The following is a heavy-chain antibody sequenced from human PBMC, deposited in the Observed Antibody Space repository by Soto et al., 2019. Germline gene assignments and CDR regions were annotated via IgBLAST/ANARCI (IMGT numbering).Heavy chain of an antibody. CDR3: ARDHRSVGAKVGGMDV. D-gene: IGHD1-26*01. CDR2: INHSGST. Sequence: AVYGGSFIGYYWSLIRQPPGKGLEWIGEINHSGSTNYNPSLKSRVTISVDTSKNQFSLKLSSVTAADTAVYYCARDHRSVGAKVGGMDVRGKGTTVTVSS. J-gene: IGHJ6*04. V-gene: IGHV4-34*01. CDR1: GGSFIGYY.